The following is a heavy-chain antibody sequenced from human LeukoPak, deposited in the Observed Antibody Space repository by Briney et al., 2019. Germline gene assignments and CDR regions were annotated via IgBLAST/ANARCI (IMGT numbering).Heavy chain of an antibody. D-gene: IGHD5-18*01. CDR3: ARVRDSYGYDNDLIVDY. J-gene: IGHJ4*02. V-gene: IGHV4-59*01. Sequence: SETLSLTCTVSGGSISSYYWSWIRQPPGKGLEWIGYIYYSGSTNYNPSLKSRVTISVDTSKNQFSLKLSSVTAADTAVYYCARVRDSYGYDNDLIVDYWGQGTLVTVSS. CDR2: IYYSGST. CDR1: GGSISSYY.